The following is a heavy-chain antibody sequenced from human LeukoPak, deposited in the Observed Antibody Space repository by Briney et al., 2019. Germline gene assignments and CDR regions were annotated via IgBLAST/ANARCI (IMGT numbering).Heavy chain of an antibody. D-gene: IGHD1-14*01. V-gene: IGHV4-39*07. Sequence: SETLSLTCTVSGGSISSSSYYWGWIRQPPGKGLEWIGSIYHSGSTYYNPSLKSRVTISVDRSKNQFSLRLSSLTAADTALYYCARDRKYYYHMDVWGKGTTVTVSS. CDR2: IYHSGST. CDR3: ARDRKYYYHMDV. CDR1: GGSISSSSYY. J-gene: IGHJ6*03.